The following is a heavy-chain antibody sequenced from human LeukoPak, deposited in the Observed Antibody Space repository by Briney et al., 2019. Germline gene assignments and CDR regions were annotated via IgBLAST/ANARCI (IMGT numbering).Heavy chain of an antibody. D-gene: IGHD4-17*01. Sequence: SETLSLTCTVSGGSIRGYYWSWIRQPPGKELEWIGYIYYSGSTNYNPSLKSRVTISVDTSKNQFSLKLSSVTAADTAVYYCARTSPTMTTLDYWGQGTLVTVSS. CDR3: ARTSPTMTTLDY. V-gene: IGHV4-59*08. J-gene: IGHJ4*02. CDR2: IYYSGST. CDR1: GGSIRGYY.